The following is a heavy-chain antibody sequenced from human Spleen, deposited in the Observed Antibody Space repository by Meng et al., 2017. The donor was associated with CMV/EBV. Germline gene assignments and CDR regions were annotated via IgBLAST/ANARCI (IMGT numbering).Heavy chain of an antibody. CDR2: ITLGASTT. CDR1: GFDFNKYN. D-gene: IGHD3-3*01. Sequence: GGSLKISCAASGFDFNKYNMHWVRQAPGKGLEWISYITLGASTTYYADSVKGRFTISRDNAKNSLYLQMNSLRAEDTAVYYCARDPGEGTIFGVVINLEADYWGQGTLVTVSS. CDR3: ARDPGEGTIFGVVINLEADY. J-gene: IGHJ4*02. V-gene: IGHV3-48*04.